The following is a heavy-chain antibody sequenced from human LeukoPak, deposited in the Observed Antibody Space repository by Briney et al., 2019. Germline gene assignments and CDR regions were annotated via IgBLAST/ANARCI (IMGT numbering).Heavy chain of an antibody. CDR3: DVGSSLDY. D-gene: IGHD6-13*01. Sequence: AGGSLRLSCAASGFTFSSYEMNWVRQAPGKGLEWVSYISSSGSTIYYADSVKGRFTISRDNAKNSLCLQMNSLRAEDTAVYYCDVGSSLDYWGQGTLVTVSS. CDR1: GFTFSSYE. CDR2: ISSSGSTI. V-gene: IGHV3-48*03. J-gene: IGHJ4*02.